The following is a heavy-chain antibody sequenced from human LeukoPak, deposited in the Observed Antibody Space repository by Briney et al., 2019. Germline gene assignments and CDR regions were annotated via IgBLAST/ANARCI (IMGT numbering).Heavy chain of an antibody. D-gene: IGHD4-11*01. CDR1: GGSISGGY. CDR2: VYTSGST. J-gene: IGHJ4*02. Sequence: SETLSLTCTVSGGSISGGYWSWIRQPPGRGLEWIGYVYTSGSTNYNPSLRSRVTISVDTSKSQFALKLSSVTAADTAVYYCAKSYFDYSTYYSYYFNLWGQGALVTVSS. CDR3: AKSYFDYSTYYSYYFNL. V-gene: IGHV4-4*09.